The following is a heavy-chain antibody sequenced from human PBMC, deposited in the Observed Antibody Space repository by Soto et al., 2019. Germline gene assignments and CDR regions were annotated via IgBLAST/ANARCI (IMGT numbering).Heavy chain of an antibody. CDR1: GYTFTSYD. CDR2: ISAYNGKT. CDR3: ARGPCRTRTGTTAGGYYYYGMAV. V-gene: IGHV1-18*01. Sequence: ASVKVSCKASGYTFTSYDISWVRQAPGQGLEWMGWISAYNGKTNYAQKLQGRVTMTTDTSTSTAYMELRSLRSDDTAVYYCARGPCRTRTGTTAGGYYYYGMAVGGQGTTGTSP. D-gene: IGHD1-7*01. J-gene: IGHJ6*02.